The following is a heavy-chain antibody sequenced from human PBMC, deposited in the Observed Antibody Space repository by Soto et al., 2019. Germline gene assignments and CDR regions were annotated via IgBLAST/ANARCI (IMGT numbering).Heavy chain of an antibody. CDR3: AKDQYSSGWYGGPNNWFDP. Sequence: GGSLRLSCAASGFTFSSYAMSWVRQAPGKGLEWVSAISGSGGSTYYADSVKGRFTVSRDNSKNTLYLQMNSLRAEDTAVYYCAKDQYSSGWYGGPNNWFDPWGQGTLVTVSS. D-gene: IGHD6-19*01. J-gene: IGHJ5*02. V-gene: IGHV3-23*01. CDR1: GFTFSSYA. CDR2: ISGSGGST.